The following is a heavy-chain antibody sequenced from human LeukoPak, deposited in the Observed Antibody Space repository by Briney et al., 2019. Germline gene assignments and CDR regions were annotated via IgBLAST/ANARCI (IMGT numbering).Heavy chain of an antibody. D-gene: IGHD5-24*01. CDR1: GFTFSDYS. CDR3: ARVYKYAFDN. J-gene: IGHJ4*02. CDR2: IGIDSGNT. Sequence: PGGSLRLSCAASGFTFSDYSMNWVRPAPGKGLEWISYIGIDSGNTNYADSVKGRFTISGDKAKNSLYLQMNSLRVEDTAVYYCARVYKYAFDNWGQGTLVTVSS. V-gene: IGHV3-48*01.